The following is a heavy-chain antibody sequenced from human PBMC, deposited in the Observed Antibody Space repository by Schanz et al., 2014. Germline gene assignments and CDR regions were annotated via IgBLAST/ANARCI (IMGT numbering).Heavy chain of an antibody. Sequence: EVQLLESGGGLVQPGGSLRLSCAASGFTFSSYAMSWVRQAPGKGLEWVSAISGSGGSTYYADSVKGRFTISRDNSKSPLYLQMSSLRAEDTAVYYCAKSQGSSFDAWGQGTLVTVSS. V-gene: IGHV3-23*01. D-gene: IGHD6-13*01. CDR1: GFTFSSYA. CDR3: AKSQGSSFDA. J-gene: IGHJ4*02. CDR2: ISGSGGST.